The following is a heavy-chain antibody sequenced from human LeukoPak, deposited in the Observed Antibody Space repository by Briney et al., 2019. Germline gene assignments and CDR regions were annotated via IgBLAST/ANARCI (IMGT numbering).Heavy chain of an antibody. J-gene: IGHJ4*02. CDR1: GFTFGSPW. Sequence: GGSLRLSCAASGFTFGSPWMHWVRQAPGEGLGWVSRINSDGSATAYADSVKGRFTISRDNAENTLYLQMNSLRAEDTAVYYCARGTAGYHSSYFDYWGQGTLVTVSS. D-gene: IGHD3-16*02. CDR2: INSDGSAT. V-gene: IGHV3-74*01. CDR3: ARGTAGYHSSYFDY.